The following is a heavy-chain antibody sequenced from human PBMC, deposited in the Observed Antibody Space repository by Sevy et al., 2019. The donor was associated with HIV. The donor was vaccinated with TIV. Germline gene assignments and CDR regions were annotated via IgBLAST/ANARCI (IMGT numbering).Heavy chain of an antibody. V-gene: IGHV3-30*02. D-gene: IGHD3-10*01. CDR2: IRYDGSNK. CDR3: AKPKTPYGLASYYPYYFDY. J-gene: IGHJ4*02. CDR1: GFTFSSYG. Sequence: GGSLRLSCAASGFTFSSYGMHWVRQAPGKGLEWVAFIRYDGSNKYYADSVKGRFTISRDNSKNTLYLQMNSLRAEDTAVYYCAKPKTPYGLASYYPYYFDYWGQGTLVTVSS.